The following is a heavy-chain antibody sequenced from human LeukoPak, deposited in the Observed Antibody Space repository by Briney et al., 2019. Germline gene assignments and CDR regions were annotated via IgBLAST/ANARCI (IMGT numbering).Heavy chain of an antibody. CDR3: AKQSNDFWSGFSAPPGYGMDV. Sequence: SVKVSCKASGGTFSSYAISWVRQAPGQGLEWMGGIIPIFGTANYAQKFQGRVTITADESTSTAYMELSSLRSEDTAVYYCAKQSNDFWSGFSAPPGYGMDVWGQGTTVTVSS. CDR1: GGTFSSYA. V-gene: IGHV1-69*13. J-gene: IGHJ6*02. D-gene: IGHD3-3*01. CDR2: IIPIFGTA.